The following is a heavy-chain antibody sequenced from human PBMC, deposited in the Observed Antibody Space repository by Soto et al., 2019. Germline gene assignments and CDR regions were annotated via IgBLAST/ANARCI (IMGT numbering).Heavy chain of an antibody. D-gene: IGHD4-17*01. CDR2: IIPIFGTA. Sequence: QVQLVQSGAEVKKPGSSVKVSCKASGGTFSSYAISWVRQAPGQGLEGLGGIIPIFGTAHYAQKFQGRVTIAADESTSTAYMELSSVRSEDTAVYYVARDVLLGDYVFDYWGQGTLVTVSS. V-gene: IGHV1-69*01. CDR1: GGTFSSYA. CDR3: ARDVLLGDYVFDY. J-gene: IGHJ4*02.